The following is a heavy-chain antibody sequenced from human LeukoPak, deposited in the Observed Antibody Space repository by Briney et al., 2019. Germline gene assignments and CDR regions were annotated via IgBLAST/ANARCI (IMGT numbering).Heavy chain of an antibody. Sequence: ASVKVSCKASGYSFTSYSLNWVRQAPGQGLEWMGYITTNTGNPTYAQTFTGRFVFSLDTSVSTAYLHISSLQADDTAIYYCTRDRSGRAFDYWGQGTLVTVSS. D-gene: IGHD3-10*01. CDR2: ITTNTGNP. CDR3: TRDRSGRAFDY. J-gene: IGHJ4*02. CDR1: GYSFTSYS. V-gene: IGHV7-4-1*02.